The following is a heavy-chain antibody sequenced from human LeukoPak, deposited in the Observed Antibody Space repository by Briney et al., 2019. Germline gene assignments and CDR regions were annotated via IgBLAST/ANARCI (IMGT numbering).Heavy chain of an antibody. V-gene: IGHV3-23*01. Sequence: GGSLRLSCAASGFTFSSYAMSWVRQAPGKGLEWVSSVSDSGGSTYYADSVKGRFTISRDNSKNTLYLQMNSLRVEDTAVYYCAKALGFGELSGGYWGQGTLVTVSS. CDR2: VSDSGGST. CDR3: AKALGFGELSGGY. D-gene: IGHD3-10*01. CDR1: GFTFSSYA. J-gene: IGHJ4*02.